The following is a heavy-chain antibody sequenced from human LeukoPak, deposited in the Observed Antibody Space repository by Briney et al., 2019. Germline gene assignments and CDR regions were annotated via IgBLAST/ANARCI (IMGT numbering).Heavy chain of an antibody. Sequence: RASVKVSCKASGYTFTSYYMHWVRQAPGQGLEWMGIINPSGGSTSYAQKFQGRVTMTRDTSTSTVYMELSSLRSEDTAVYYCARDQGCSSTSCYTSGPWFDPWGQGTLVTVSS. J-gene: IGHJ5*02. CDR1: GYTFTSYY. CDR3: ARDQGCSSTSCYTSGPWFDP. D-gene: IGHD2-2*02. V-gene: IGHV1-46*01. CDR2: INPSGGST.